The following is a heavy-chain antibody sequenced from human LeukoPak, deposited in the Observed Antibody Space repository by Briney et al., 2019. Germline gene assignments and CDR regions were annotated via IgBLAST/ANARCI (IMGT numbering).Heavy chain of an antibody. J-gene: IGHJ4*02. V-gene: IGHV1-2*02. CDR1: GYTFTGYY. CDR2: INPNSGGT. CDR3: ARTSPYDSSGYYGY. D-gene: IGHD3-22*01. Sequence: ASVKVSCKASGYTFTGYYMHWVRQAPGQGLEWMGWINPNSGGTNYAQKFQGRVTMTRDTSISTAYMELSRLRSDDTAVYYCARTSPYDSSGYYGYWGQGTLVTVSS.